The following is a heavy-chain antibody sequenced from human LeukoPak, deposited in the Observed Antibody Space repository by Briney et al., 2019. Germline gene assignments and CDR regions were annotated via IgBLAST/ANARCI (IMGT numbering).Heavy chain of an antibody. V-gene: IGHV3-30*04. CDR2: ISYDGRDK. D-gene: IGHD1-26*01. J-gene: IGHJ4*02. Sequence: GGSLRLSCAASGFTLSTYAMHWVRQAPGKGLEWVTVISYDGRDKKYADSVKGRFSISRDNSKSTLYLQMDSLRSEDTAVYYCAKDSGNYANYYFDHWGQGTLVTVSS. CDR1: GFTLSTYA. CDR3: AKDSGNYANYYFDH.